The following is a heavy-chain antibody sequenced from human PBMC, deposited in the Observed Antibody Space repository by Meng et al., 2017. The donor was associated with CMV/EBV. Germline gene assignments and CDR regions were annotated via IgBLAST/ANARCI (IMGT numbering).Heavy chain of an antibody. CDR2: IKSKTDGGTT. D-gene: IGHD5-12*01. Sequence: GESLKISCAASGFTFSNAWMSWVRQAPGKGLEWVGRIKSKTDGGTTDYAAPEKGRFTISRDDSKNTLYLQMNSLKTEDTAVYYCTTIYGIPRRGYSGYGAADAFDIWGQGTMVTVSS. V-gene: IGHV3-15*01. CDR3: TTIYGIPRRGYSGYGAADAFDI. CDR1: GFTFSNAW. J-gene: IGHJ3*02.